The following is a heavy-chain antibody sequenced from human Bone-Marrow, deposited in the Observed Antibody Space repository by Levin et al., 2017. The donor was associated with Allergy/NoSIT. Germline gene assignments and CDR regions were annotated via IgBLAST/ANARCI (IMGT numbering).Heavy chain of an antibody. CDR3: ARAPYGDNSGAPNFDY. Sequence: SETLSLTCTVSGYSFSSSNWWGWIRQPPGQGLEWIGYISYSGTTHYNPSLKSRVTMSVDTSKNQFSLRLTSVTAVDTAVYYCARAPYGDNSGAPNFDYWGQGTLVTVSS. CDR2: ISYSGTT. CDR1: GYSFSSSNW. J-gene: IGHJ4*02. V-gene: IGHV4-28*03. D-gene: IGHD4-23*01.